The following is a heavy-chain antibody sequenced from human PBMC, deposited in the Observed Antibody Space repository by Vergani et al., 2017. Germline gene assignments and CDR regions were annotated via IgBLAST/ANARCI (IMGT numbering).Heavy chain of an antibody. CDR3: AKDIHYSNYVYCYYYMDV. J-gene: IGHJ6*03. V-gene: IGHV3-30*18. Sequence: QVQLVESGGGVVQPGRSLRLSCAASGFTFSSYGMHWVRQAPGKGLEWVAVISYDGSNKYYADSVKGRFTISRDNSKNTLYLQMNSLRAEDTAVYYCAKDIHYSNYVYCYYYMDVWGRGTTVTGSS. CDR2: ISYDGSNK. D-gene: IGHD4-11*01. CDR1: GFTFSSYG.